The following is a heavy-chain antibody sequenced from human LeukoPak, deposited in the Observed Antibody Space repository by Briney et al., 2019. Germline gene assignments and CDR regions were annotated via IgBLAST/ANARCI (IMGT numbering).Heavy chain of an antibody. D-gene: IGHD1-26*01. CDR3: ARDSFSGSSLDY. J-gene: IGHJ4*02. Sequence: PGGSLRLSCAASGFTFDEYGMSWVRQAPGKGLEWVSSINWEGGSTAYADSVQGRFTISRDNAKNSLHLQMKSLRAEDTALYYCARDSFSGSSLDYWGQGTLVTVSS. CDR1: GFTFDEYG. V-gene: IGHV3-20*04. CDR2: INWEGGST.